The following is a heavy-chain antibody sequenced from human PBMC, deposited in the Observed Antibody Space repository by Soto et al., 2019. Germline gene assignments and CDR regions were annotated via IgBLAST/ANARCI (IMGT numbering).Heavy chain of an antibody. D-gene: IGHD5-18*01. CDR1: GYTFTSFG. Sequence: ASVKVSCKASGYTFTSFGINWVRQAPGQGLEWMGWISAFNGDTGYAQKFQGRVTITADESTSTAYMELSSLRSEDTAVYYCARVRVDTAMGNGADYYYYGMDVWGQGTTVTVS. V-gene: IGHV1-18*01. J-gene: IGHJ6*02. CDR2: ISAFNGDT. CDR3: ARVRVDTAMGNGADYYYYGMDV.